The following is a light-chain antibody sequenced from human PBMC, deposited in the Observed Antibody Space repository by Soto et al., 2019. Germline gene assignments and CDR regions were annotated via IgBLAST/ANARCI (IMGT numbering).Light chain of an antibody. Sequence: QSVLAQPPSASGTPGQRVTISCSGSSSNIGANTVTWYQQLPGTAPKLLIFGNNHRPSGVPDRFSGSKSGTSGSLAISGLQSEDEADYYCATWDDSLNGYVFGAGTKGTVL. V-gene: IGLV1-44*01. CDR3: ATWDDSLNGYV. J-gene: IGLJ1*01. CDR1: SSNIGANT. CDR2: GNN.